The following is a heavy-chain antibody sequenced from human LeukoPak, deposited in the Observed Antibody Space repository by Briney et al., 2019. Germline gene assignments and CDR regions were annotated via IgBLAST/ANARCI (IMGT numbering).Heavy chain of an antibody. V-gene: IGHV3-21*01. J-gene: IGHJ4*02. Sequence: GGSLRLSCAASGFTFSSYSMNWVRQAPGKGLEWVSSISSSSSYIYYADSVKGRFTISRDNAKNSLYLQMNSLRAEDTAVYYCANPTTMVTWGGNWGQGTLVTVSS. CDR1: GFTFSSYS. CDR3: ANPTTMVTWGGN. D-gene: IGHD5-18*01. CDR2: ISSSSSYI.